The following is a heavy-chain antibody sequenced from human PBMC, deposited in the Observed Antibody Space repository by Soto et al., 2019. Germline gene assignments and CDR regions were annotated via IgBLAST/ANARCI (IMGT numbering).Heavy chain of an antibody. Sequence: PSETLSLTCAVSGGSISSGGYSRSWIRQPPGKGLEWIGYIYHSGSTYYNPSLKSRVTISVDRSKNQFSLKLSSVTAADTAVYYCARAYCGGDCYSGGGDYYYGRDVWGQGTTVTVSS. V-gene: IGHV4-30-2*01. CDR2: IYHSGST. CDR3: ARAYCGGDCYSGGGDYYYGRDV. J-gene: IGHJ6*02. D-gene: IGHD2-21*02. CDR1: GGSISSGGYS.